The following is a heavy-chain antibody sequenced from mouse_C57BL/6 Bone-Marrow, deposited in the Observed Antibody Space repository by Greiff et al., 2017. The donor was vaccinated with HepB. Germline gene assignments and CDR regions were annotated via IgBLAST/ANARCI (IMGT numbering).Heavy chain of an antibody. J-gene: IGHJ4*01. CDR2: INPNNGGT. Sequence: VQLQQSGPELVKPGASVKIPCKASGYTFTDYNMDWVKQSHGKSLEWIGDINPNNGGTIYNQKFKGKATLTVDKSSSTAYMELRSLTSEDTAVYYCARNSITTVVAGNAMDYWGQGTSVTVSS. CDR3: ARNSITTVVAGNAMDY. D-gene: IGHD1-1*01. V-gene: IGHV1-18*01. CDR1: GYTFTDYN.